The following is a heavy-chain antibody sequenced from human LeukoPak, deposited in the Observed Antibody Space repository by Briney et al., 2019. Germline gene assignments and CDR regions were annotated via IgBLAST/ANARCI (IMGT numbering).Heavy chain of an antibody. V-gene: IGHV3-74*01. CDR1: GFTFSTYW. Sequence: PGGSLRLSCAASGFTFSTYWMHWVRQVPGKGLVWVSRISSDGISTAYADSVKGRFTLSRDNAKNTLYLQMNSLRADDTAVYYCARSRVPGRDGDYWGQGTLVTVSS. J-gene: IGHJ4*02. D-gene: IGHD5-24*01. CDR2: ISSDGIST. CDR3: ARSRVPGRDGDY.